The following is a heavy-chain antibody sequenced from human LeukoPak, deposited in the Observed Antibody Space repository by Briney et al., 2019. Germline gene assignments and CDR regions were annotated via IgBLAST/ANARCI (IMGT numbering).Heavy chain of an antibody. V-gene: IGHV3-7*01. D-gene: IGHD3-3*01. J-gene: IGHJ4*02. CDR2: IKQDGSEK. CDR1: GFTFSSYS. Sequence: PGGSLRLSCAASGFTFSSYSMNWVRQAPGKGLEWVANIKQDGSEKYYVDSVKGRFTISRDNAKNSLYLQMNSLRAEDTAVYYCARAANTYYDLWSGYYSFDYWGQGTLVTVSS. CDR3: ARAANTYYDLWSGYYSFDY.